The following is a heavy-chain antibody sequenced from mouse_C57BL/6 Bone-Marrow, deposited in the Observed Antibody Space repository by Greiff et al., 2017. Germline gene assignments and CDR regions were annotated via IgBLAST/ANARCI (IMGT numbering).Heavy chain of an antibody. J-gene: IGHJ4*01. V-gene: IGHV1-9*01. Sequence: VQLQQSGAELMKPGASVKLSCKATGYTFTGYWIEWVKQRPGNGLEWIGEILPGSGSTNDNENFKGKATFTADTSSNTAYMQLSSLTTEDSAIYYCARYDEGYSIDNWGQGTSVTVSS. D-gene: IGHD2-12*01. CDR2: ILPGSGST. CDR3: ARYDEGYSIDN. CDR1: GYTFTGYW.